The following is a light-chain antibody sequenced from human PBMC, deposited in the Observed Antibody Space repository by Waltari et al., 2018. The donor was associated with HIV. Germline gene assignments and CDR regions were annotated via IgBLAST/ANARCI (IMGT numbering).Light chain of an antibody. CDR3: QQSYSTPQT. CDR1: QNINNY. J-gene: IGKJ1*01. CDR2: AAS. Sequence: DIQMTQSPSSLSASVGDRVIITCRASQNINNYLNWYQQKPGKAPKLLIYAASTLQSGVPSRFSGSGSGTDFTLTISSLQPEDFATYYCQQSYSTPQTFGQGTKVAN. V-gene: IGKV1-39*01.